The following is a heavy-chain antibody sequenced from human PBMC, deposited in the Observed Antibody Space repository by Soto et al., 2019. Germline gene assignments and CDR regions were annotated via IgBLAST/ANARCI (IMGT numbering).Heavy chain of an antibody. D-gene: IGHD5-12*01. CDR3: ARDSKATLPAFDI. CDR1: GFTFSSYA. J-gene: IGHJ3*02. V-gene: IGHV3-23*01. Sequence: PGGSLRLSCAASGFTFSSYAMSWVRQAPGKGLEWVSAISGSGGSTYYADSVKGRFTISRDNSKNTLYLQMNSLTTEDTAVYYCARDSKATLPAFDIWGQGTMVTVSS. CDR2: ISGSGGST.